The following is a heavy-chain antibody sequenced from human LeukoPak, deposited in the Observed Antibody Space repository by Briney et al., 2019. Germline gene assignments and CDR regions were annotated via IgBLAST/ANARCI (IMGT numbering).Heavy chain of an antibody. CDR1: GYTFTSYD. CDR3: ARPARYCSGGSCYSDYYYYMDV. J-gene: IGHJ6*03. D-gene: IGHD2-15*01. V-gene: IGHV1-8*03. CDR2: MNPNSGNT. Sequence: GASVKVSCTASGYTFTSYDINWVRQATGQGLEWMGWMNPNSGNTGYAQKFQGRVTITRDTSISTAYMELSSLTSGDTAVYYCARPARYCSGGSCYSDYYYYMDVWGKGTTVTVSS.